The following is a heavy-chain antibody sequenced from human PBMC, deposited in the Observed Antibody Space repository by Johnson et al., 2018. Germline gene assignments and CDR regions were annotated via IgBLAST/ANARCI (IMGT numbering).Heavy chain of an antibody. CDR1: GFTFSNYV. Sequence: QVQLVESGGGVVQPGRSLRLSCAASGFTFSNYVMHWVRQAPGKGLEWVSVISYDGSNRFYADSVKGRFTVSRDNSKKTLYLQMNSLRAEDTEVYYCAKGPNPFGITIFGLITPLHDWGQGALVTGSS. J-gene: IGHJ4*02. V-gene: IGHV3-30*18. D-gene: IGHD3-3*01. CDR2: ISYDGSNR. CDR3: AKGPNPFGITIFGLITPLHD.